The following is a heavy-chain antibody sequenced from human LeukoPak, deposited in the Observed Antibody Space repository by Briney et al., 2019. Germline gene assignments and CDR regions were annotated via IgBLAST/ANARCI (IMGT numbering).Heavy chain of an antibody. D-gene: IGHD3-22*01. CDR1: GFTFSKAW. J-gene: IGHJ4*02. CDR2: IKSKTDGETT. V-gene: IGHV3-15*01. Sequence: GGSLRLSCAASGFTFSKAWMSWVRQAPGKGLEWVGRIKSKTDGETTGYAAPVKGRFTISRDDSKNTVYLQMNSLKIEDTAVYFCTTWYYYDTSGYKYFDYWGQGTLVTVSS. CDR3: TTWYYYDTSGYKYFDY.